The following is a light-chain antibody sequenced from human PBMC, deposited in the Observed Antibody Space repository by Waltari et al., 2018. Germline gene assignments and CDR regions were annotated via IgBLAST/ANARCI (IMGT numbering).Light chain of an antibody. V-gene: IGLV4-69*01. Sequence: QLVLTQSPSASASLGASVKLTCTLSSGHSSNVIAWHQQQSEKGPRYLMKVNSDGSHSKGDDIPERFSGSSAGAERYLTSSSVQSEDEADYYCQTGGHGTWVFGGGTKLTVL. CDR1: SGHSSNV. CDR3: QTGGHGTWV. J-gene: IGLJ3*02. CDR2: VNSDGSH.